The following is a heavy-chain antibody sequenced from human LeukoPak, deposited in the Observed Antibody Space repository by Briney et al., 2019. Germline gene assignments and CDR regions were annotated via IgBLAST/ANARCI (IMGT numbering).Heavy chain of an antibody. CDR1: GGSFSGYY. Sequence: SETLSLTCAVYGGSFSGYYWSWIRQPPGKGLEWIGSIYYSGSTYYNPSLKSRVTISVDTSKNQFSLKLSSVTAADTAVYYCASRVMRWFDPWGQGTLVTVSS. CDR2: IYYSGST. D-gene: IGHD3-16*01. V-gene: IGHV4-34*01. CDR3: ASRVMRWFDP. J-gene: IGHJ5*02.